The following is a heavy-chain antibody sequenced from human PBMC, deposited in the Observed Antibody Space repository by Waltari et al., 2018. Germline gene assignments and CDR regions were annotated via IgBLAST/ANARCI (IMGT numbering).Heavy chain of an antibody. D-gene: IGHD3-10*01. J-gene: IGHJ3*02. CDR2: INPNRGGT. CDR3: ARVLTGQDAFDI. V-gene: IGHV1-2*02. CDR1: GYTFTGYY. Sequence: QVQLVQSGAEVKKPGASVKVSCKASGYTFTGYYMHWVRQAPGQGLEWMGWINPNRGGTNYAQKFQGRVTMTRDTSISTAYMELSRLRSDDTAVYYCARVLTGQDAFDIWGQGTMVTVSS.